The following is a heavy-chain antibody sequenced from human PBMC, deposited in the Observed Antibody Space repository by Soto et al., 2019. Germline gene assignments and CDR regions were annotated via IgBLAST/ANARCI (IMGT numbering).Heavy chain of an antibody. CDR3: ARVGGGGYCSSTSCANTHYDDGMDV. Sequence: GGSLRLSCAASGFTFSSYWMHWVRQAPGKGLVWVSRINSDGSSTSYADSVKGRFTISRDNAKNTLYLQMNRLRGEDTAVYYCARVGGGGYCSSTSCANTHYDDGMDVWGQGTTVTVSS. J-gene: IGHJ6*02. CDR2: INSDGSST. D-gene: IGHD2-2*01. V-gene: IGHV3-74*01. CDR1: GFTFSSYW.